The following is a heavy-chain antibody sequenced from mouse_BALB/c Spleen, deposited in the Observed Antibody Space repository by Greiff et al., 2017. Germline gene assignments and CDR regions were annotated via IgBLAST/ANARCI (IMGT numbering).Heavy chain of an antibody. CDR2: IWTGGGT. V-gene: IGHV2-9-2*01. Sequence: VQVVESGPGLVAPSQSLSITCTVSGFSLTSYDISWIRQPPGKGLEWLGVIWTGGGTNYNSAFMSRLSISKDNSKSQVFLKMNSLQTDDTAIYYCVRNYYFDYWGQGTTLTVSS. CDR1: GFSLTSYD. CDR3: VRNYYFDY. J-gene: IGHJ2*01.